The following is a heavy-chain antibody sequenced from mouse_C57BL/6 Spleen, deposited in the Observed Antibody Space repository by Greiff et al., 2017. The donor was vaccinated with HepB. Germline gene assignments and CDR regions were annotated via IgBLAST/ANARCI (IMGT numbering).Heavy chain of an antibody. D-gene: IGHD4-1*01. CDR3: ARGNWEGGYFDV. CDR2: ISYDGSN. J-gene: IGHJ1*03. V-gene: IGHV3-6*01. CDR1: GYSIPSGYY. Sequence: EVHLVESGPGLVKPSQSLSLTCSVTGYSIPSGYYWNWIRQFPGNKLEWMGYISYDGSNNYNPSLKNRIASTRDTSKNQFFLKLNSGTTEDTATYYCARGNWEGGYFDVWGTGTTVTVSS.